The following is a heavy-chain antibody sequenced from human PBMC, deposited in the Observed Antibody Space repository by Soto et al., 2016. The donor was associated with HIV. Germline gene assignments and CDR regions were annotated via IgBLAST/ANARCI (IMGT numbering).Heavy chain of an antibody. CDR2: ISYDGSNK. CDR1: GFTFSSYA. J-gene: IGHJ4*03. Sequence: VQLVESGGGVVQPGRSLRLSCAASGFTFSSYAMHWVRQAPGKGLEWVAVISYDGSNKYYADSVKGRFTISRDNSKNTLYLQMNSLRAEDTAVYYCARGDATQGVDYVGPR. CDR3: ARGDATQGVDY. V-gene: IGHV3-30*04.